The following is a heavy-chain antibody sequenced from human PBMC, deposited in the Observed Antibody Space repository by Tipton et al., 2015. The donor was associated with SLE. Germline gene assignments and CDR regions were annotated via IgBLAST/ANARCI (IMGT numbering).Heavy chain of an antibody. CDR1: GGSISSGGYS. J-gene: IGHJ5*02. V-gene: IGHV4-30-2*01. CDR2: IYHSGST. CDR3: ARADPSSSSWYASWFDP. Sequence: TLSLTCAVSGGSISSGGYSWRWFRQPPGKGLEWIGYIYHSGSTYYNPSLKSRVTISVDRSKNQFSLKLSSVTPEDTAVYYCARADPSSSSWYASWFDPWGQGTLVTVSS. D-gene: IGHD6-13*01.